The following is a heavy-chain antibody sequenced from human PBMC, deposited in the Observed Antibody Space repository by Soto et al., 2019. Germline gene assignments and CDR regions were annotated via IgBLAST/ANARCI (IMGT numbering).Heavy chain of an antibody. V-gene: IGHV3-23*01. CDR3: AKGHYYETSGYSPFDY. CDR1: GFTFSSYA. D-gene: IGHD3-22*01. CDR2: ISGTTGST. J-gene: IGHJ4*02. Sequence: GGSLRLSCAASGFTFSSYAMSWVRQAPGKGLEWVSAISGTTGSTYYADSVKGRFTISRDNSKNTLYLQMNSLRDEDTAIYYCAKGHYYETSGYSPFDYWGQGTLVTVSS.